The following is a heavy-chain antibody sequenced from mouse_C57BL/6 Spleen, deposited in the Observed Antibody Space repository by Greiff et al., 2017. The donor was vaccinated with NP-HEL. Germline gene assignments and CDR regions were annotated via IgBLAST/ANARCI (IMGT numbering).Heavy chain of an antibody. CDR2: INPYNGGT. CDR3: ARSGLGRSYAMDY. D-gene: IGHD4-1*01. J-gene: IGHJ4*01. CDR1: GYTFTDYY. Sequence: EVQLQQSGPVLVKPGASVKMSCKASGYTFTDYYMNWVKQSHGKSLEWIGVINPYNGGTSYNQKFTGKATLTVDKSSSTAYKEINRLTSEDSAVYYLARSGLGRSYAMDYWGQGTSVTVSS. V-gene: IGHV1-19*01.